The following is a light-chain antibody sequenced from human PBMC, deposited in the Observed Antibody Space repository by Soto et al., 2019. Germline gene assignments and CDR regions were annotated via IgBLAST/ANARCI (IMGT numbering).Light chain of an antibody. CDR2: DAY. CDR3: QQRSSGWT. Sequence: TVLTQSPATLSLSPGDRATLSCRAIQSVRSYLAWDQQTPGQAPRLLISDAYNRATGVPARFSGSGSGTDFTLTICSLEPEDCAVYYCQQRSSGWTFGPGTKVEI. CDR1: QSVRSY. V-gene: IGKV3-11*01. J-gene: IGKJ1*01.